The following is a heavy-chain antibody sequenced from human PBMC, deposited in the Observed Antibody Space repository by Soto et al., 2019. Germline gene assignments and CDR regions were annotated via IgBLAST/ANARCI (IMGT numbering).Heavy chain of an antibody. CDR1: GYTFSNYG. Sequence: QVQLVQSGAEVKKPGASVTVSCKTSGYTFSNYGINWVRQAPGQGLEWMGWISGDNGNTNYAQSVQGRVTMTTETSTGTVYMELRSLKSDDTAIYYCSRFIMVGGWFDPNYYHGMDVWGQGTTVTVSS. D-gene: IGHD6-19*01. J-gene: IGHJ6*02. CDR3: SRFIMVGGWFDPNYYHGMDV. CDR2: ISGDNGNT. V-gene: IGHV1-18*01.